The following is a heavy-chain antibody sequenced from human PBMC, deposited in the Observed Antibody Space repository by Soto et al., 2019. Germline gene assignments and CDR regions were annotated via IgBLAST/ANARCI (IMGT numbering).Heavy chain of an antibody. CDR1: GYTFTSYD. CDR2: MNPNSGNT. J-gene: IGHJ5*02. D-gene: IGHD6-19*01. CDR3: ARGQYSSGWYSWFDP. V-gene: IGHV1-8*01. Sequence: ASVKVSCKASGYTFTSYDINWVRQATGQGLEWMGWMNPNSGNTGYTQKFQGRVTMTRNTSISTAYMELSSLRSEDTAVYYCARGQYSSGWYSWFDPWGQGTLVTVSS.